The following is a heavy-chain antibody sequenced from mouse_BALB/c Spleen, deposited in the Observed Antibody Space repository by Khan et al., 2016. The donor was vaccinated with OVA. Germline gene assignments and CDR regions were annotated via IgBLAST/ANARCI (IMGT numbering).Heavy chain of an antibody. V-gene: IGHV9-3-1*01. J-gene: IGHJ1*01. CDR1: GYTFTNYG. Sequence: QIQLVQSGPELKKPGETVKISCTASGYTFTNYGMNWVKQAPGKGLKWMGWKNTYTGQPTYPDAFKGRFAFSLETSASTAYLQINNLNNEDTATYVYARSNSYWYCDVGGAGTTVIVSS. D-gene: IGHD4-1*02. CDR3: ARSNSYWYCDV. CDR2: KNTYTGQP.